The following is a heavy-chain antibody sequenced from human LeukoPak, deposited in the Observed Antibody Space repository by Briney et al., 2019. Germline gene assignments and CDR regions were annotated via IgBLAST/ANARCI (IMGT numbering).Heavy chain of an antibody. Sequence: SEILSLTCTVSGGSISSSSYYWGWIRQPPGKGLEWIGNIYYSGSTYYNESLESRVTISIDTSKNQFSLKLNSVTAADTAMYYCAKSGGYGLIDYWGQGTLVTVSS. D-gene: IGHD1-26*01. V-gene: IGHV4-39*01. J-gene: IGHJ4*02. CDR3: AKSGGYGLIDY. CDR2: IYYSGST. CDR1: GGSISSSSYY.